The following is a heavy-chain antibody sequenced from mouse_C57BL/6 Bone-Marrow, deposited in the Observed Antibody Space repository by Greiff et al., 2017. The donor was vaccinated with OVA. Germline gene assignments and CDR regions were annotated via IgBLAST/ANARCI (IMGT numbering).Heavy chain of an antibody. CDR1: GFTFSSYT. J-gene: IGHJ2*01. Sequence: DVHLVESGGGLVKPGGSLKLSCAASGFTFSSYTMSWVRQTPEKRLEWVATISGGGGNTYYPDSVKGRFTISRDNAKNTLYLQMSSLRSEDTALYYCARHGNPDYWGQGTTLTVSS. CDR2: ISGGGGNT. D-gene: IGHD2-1*01. V-gene: IGHV5-9*01. CDR3: ARHGNPDY.